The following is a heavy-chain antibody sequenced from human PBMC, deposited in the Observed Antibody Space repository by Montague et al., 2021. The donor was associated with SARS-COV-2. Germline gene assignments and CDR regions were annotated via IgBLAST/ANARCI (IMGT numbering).Heavy chain of an antibody. CDR3: AKGDTAMAPYNWFDP. CDR2: IGSTGGST. CDR1: GFPFSIYA. Sequence: CARFSCAASGFPFSIYAMTWVRQAPGQGLEWLSAIGSTGGSTYYADSVKGRFTISRDNSKNTLYLQMNSLRAEDTAVYYCAKGDTAMAPYNWFDPWGQGTLVTVSS. V-gene: IGHV3-23*01. D-gene: IGHD5-18*01. J-gene: IGHJ5*02.